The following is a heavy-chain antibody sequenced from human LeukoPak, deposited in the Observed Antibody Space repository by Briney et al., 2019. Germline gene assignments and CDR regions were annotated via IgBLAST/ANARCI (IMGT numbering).Heavy chain of an antibody. V-gene: IGHV1-46*01. J-gene: IGHJ5*02. Sequence: ASVKVSCKASGYTFTSYYMHWVRQAPGQGFEWMGIINPSGGSTSYAQKFQGRVTMTRDTSTSTVYMELSSLRSEDTAVYYCARPRVAATPVGWFDPWGQGTLVTVSS. CDR2: INPSGGST. D-gene: IGHD2-15*01. CDR1: GYTFTSYY. CDR3: ARPRVAATPVGWFDP.